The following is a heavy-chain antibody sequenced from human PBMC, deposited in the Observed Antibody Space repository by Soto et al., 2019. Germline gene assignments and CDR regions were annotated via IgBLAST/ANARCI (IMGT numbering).Heavy chain of an antibody. CDR1: GGSISSGGYS. Sequence: SETLSLTCAVSGGSISSGGYSWSWIRQPPGKGLEWIGYIYHSGSTYYNPSLKSRVTISVDRSKKQFSLKLSSVTAADTAVYYCARVAYCGGDCYRGFDPWGQGTLVTVSS. V-gene: IGHV4-30-2*01. D-gene: IGHD2-21*02. CDR3: ARVAYCGGDCYRGFDP. J-gene: IGHJ5*02. CDR2: IYHSGST.